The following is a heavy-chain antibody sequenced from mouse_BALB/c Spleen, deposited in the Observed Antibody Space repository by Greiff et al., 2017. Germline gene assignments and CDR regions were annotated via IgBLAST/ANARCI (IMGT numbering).Heavy chain of an antibody. J-gene: IGHJ2*01. V-gene: IGHV5-4*02. CDR3: AREEWAY. CDR1: GFTFSDYY. Sequence: VESGGGLVKPGGSLKLSCAASGFTFSDYYMYWVRQTPEKRLEWVATISDGGSYTYYPDSVKGRFTISRDNAKNNLYLQMSSLKSEDTAMYYCAREEWAYWGQGTTLTVSS. CDR2: ISDGGSYT. D-gene: IGHD1-3*01.